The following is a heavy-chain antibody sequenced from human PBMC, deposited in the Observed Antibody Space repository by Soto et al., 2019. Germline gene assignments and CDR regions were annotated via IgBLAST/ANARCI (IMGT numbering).Heavy chain of an antibody. V-gene: IGHV4-30-2*01. Sequence: TLSLTGGVSVGSSNSGGYSWSWIRQPPGRGLEWIGNIYPSGSANYSPSLKTRVTISVDRSMNQFSLNLGSVTAADTAVYYCAREIFPYGMDVWGPGTTVTVSS. J-gene: IGHJ6*02. D-gene: IGHD3-3*01. CDR1: VGSSNSGGYS. CDR3: AREIFPYGMDV. CDR2: IYPSGSA.